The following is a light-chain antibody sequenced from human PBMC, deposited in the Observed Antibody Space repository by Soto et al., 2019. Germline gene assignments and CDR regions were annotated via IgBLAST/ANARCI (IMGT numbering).Light chain of an antibody. J-gene: IGLJ2*01. CDR1: SSDIGAYNF. CDR3: SSYTSTSVV. V-gene: IGLV2-14*01. Sequence: QSALTQPASVSGSPGQSITISCTGTSSDIGAYNFVSWYQQHPGKAPRLMISEVSIRPSGVSNRFSGSKSGNTASLTISGLHAEDEADYYYSSYTSTSVVFGGGTKLTVL. CDR2: EVS.